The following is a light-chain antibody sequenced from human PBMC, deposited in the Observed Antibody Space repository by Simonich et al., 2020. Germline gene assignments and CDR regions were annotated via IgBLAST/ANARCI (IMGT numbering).Light chain of an antibody. CDR1: SSDFGGYNY. J-gene: IGLJ2*01. CDR2: DVR. CDR3: SSYTSSSTVV. V-gene: IGLV2-14*03. Sequence: QSALTQPASVSGSPGQSITISCTGTSSDFGGYNYVSWYQQHPGKAPKLMIYDVRNRPSGVSKRFSGSKSGNTASLTISGLQAEDEADYYCSSYTSSSTVVFGGGTKLTVL.